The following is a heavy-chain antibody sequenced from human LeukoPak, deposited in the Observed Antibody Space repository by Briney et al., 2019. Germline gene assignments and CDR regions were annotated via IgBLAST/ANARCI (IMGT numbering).Heavy chain of an antibody. V-gene: IGHV1-2*02. CDR3: ARGASGVYTVTTSWFDP. J-gene: IGHJ5*02. CDR2: INPNSGGT. D-gene: IGHD4-17*01. CDR1: GYTFTGYY. Sequence: ASVKVSCKASGYTFTGYYMHWVRQAPGQGREWMGWINPNSGGTNYAQKFQGRVTMTRDTSISTAYMELSRLRSDDPAVYYCARGASGVYTVTTSWFDPWGQGTLVTVSS.